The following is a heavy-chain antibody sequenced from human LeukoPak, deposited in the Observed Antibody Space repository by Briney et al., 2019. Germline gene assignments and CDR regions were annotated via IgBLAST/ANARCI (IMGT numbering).Heavy chain of an antibody. Sequence: SETLSLTCTVSGGSISSSSYYWGWIRQPSGKGLEWIGNIYYSGYTYYNPSLKSRVTLSVDTSKKQFSLNLNSVTAADTAVYYCASITFGGVLDYWGQGTLVTVSS. CDR3: ASITFGGVLDY. D-gene: IGHD3-16*01. J-gene: IGHJ4*02. V-gene: IGHV4-39*07. CDR2: IYYSGYT. CDR1: GGSISSSSYY.